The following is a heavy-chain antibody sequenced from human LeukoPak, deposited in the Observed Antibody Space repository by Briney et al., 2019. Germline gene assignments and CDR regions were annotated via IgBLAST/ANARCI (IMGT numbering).Heavy chain of an antibody. Sequence: SETLSLTYTFPVGSTTSGGYYWSWIRQHPGKDLKWIGYIYYSGSTYYNPSLKSRVTISVDTSKNQFSLKLSSVTAADTAAYYCARVPVLEESYYGMDVWGQGTTVTVSS. V-gene: IGHV4-31*03. D-gene: IGHD4/OR15-4a*01. CDR2: IYYSGST. CDR1: VGSTTSGGYY. J-gene: IGHJ6*02. CDR3: ARVPVLEESYYGMDV.